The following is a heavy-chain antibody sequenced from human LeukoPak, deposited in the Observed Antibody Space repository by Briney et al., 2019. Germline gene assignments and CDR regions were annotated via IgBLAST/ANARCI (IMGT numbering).Heavy chain of an antibody. D-gene: IGHD2-15*01. CDR2: INSDGSST. CDR3: ARGGRQPLPLH. J-gene: IGHJ4*02. CDR1: GFTFSSYW. V-gene: IGHV3-74*01. Sequence: GGSLRLSCAASGFTFSSYWMHWVRRAPGKGLVWVSRINSDGSSTSYADSVKGRFTISRDNAKNTLYLQMNSLRAEDTAVYYCARGGRQPLPLHWGQGTLVTVSS.